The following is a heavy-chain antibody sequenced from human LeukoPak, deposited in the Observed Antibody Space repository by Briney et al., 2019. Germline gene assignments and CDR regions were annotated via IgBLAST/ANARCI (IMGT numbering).Heavy chain of an antibody. D-gene: IGHD3-10*01. V-gene: IGHV4-34*01. CDR2: INHSGST. CDR1: GGSFSGYY. Sequence: PSETLSLTCAVYGGSFSGYYWSWIRQPPGKGLEWIGEINHSGSTNYNPSLKSRVTISVDKSKNQFSLKLSSVTAADTAVYYCARVKGAYYYGSGSYRYFDYWGQGTLVTVSS. CDR3: ARVKGAYYYGSGSYRYFDY. J-gene: IGHJ4*02.